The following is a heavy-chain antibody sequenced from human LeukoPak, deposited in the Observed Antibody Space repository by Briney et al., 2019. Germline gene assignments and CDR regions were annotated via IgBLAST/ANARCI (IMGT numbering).Heavy chain of an antibody. CDR3: ARELGYCSSTSCSDTAMVGDYYYYYYMDV. CDR1: GYTFTSYG. CDR2: ISAYNSNT. D-gene: IGHD2-2*01. V-gene: IGHV1-18*01. J-gene: IGHJ6*03. Sequence: GASVKVSCKASGYTFTSYGISWVRQAPGQGLEGMGWISAYNSNTNYAQKLQGRVTMTTDTYTSTAYMELRSLRSDDTAVYYCARELGYCSSTSCSDTAMVGDYYYYYYMDVWGKGTTVTVSS.